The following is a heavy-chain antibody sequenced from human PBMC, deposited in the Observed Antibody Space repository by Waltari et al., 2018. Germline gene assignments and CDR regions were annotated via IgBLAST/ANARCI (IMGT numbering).Heavy chain of an antibody. CDR3: ARVAVAGIDY. D-gene: IGHD6-19*01. V-gene: IGHV4-34*01. J-gene: IGHJ4*02. CDR2: INHSGST. Sequence: QVQLQQWGAGLLKPSDTLSLTCAVYGRSFSGYYWSWIRQPPGKGLEWIGEINHSGSTNYNPSLKSRVTISVDTSKNQFSLKLSSVTAADTAVYYCARVAVAGIDYWGQGTLVTVSS. CDR1: GRSFSGYY.